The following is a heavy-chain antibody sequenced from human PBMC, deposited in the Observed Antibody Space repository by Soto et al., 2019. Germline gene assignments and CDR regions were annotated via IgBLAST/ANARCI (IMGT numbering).Heavy chain of an antibody. CDR3: ARQARYSIRPLNWFDP. CDR2: IYYSGST. CDR1: GGSISSSSYY. Sequence: QLQLQESGPGLVKPSETLSLTCTVSGGSISSSSYYWGWIRQPPGKGLEWIGSIYYSGSTYYNPSLKSRVTISVGTSKNQFSLKLSSVTAADTAVYYCARQARYSIRPLNWFDPWGQGTLVTVSS. J-gene: IGHJ5*02. V-gene: IGHV4-39*01. D-gene: IGHD1-20*01.